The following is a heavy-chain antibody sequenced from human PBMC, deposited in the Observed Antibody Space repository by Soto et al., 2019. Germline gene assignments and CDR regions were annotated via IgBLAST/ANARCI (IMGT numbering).Heavy chain of an antibody. CDR2: INPNSGGT. CDR1: GYTFTGYY. J-gene: IGHJ6*02. V-gene: IGHV1-2*04. Sequence: ASVKVSCKASGYTFTGYYMHWVRQAPGQGLEWMGWINPNSGGTNYAQKFQGWVTMTRDTSISTAYMELSRLRSDDTAVYYCARGVGSDDFWSGYYLYYYYYGMDVWGQGTTVTVS. CDR3: ARGVGSDDFWSGYYLYYYYYGMDV. D-gene: IGHD3-3*01.